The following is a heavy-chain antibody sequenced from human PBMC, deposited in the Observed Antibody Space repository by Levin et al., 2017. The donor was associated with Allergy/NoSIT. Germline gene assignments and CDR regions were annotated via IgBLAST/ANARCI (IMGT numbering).Heavy chain of an antibody. D-gene: IGHD3-22*01. J-gene: IGHJ4*02. CDR3: ARGYYDTSTYTASI. CDR2: INSDESRT. Sequence: PGGSLRLSCAASGFTFSSYWMHWVRQAPGKGLMWVSRINSDESRTNYADSVKGRFTISRDNAKNTLYLQMNSLRAEDTAVYYCARGYYDTSTYTASIWCQGSLVTVSS. V-gene: IGHV3-74*01. CDR1: GFTFSSYW.